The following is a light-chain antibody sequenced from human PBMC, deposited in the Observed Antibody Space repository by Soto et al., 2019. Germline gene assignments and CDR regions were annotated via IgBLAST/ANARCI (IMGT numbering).Light chain of an antibody. CDR2: GAS. J-gene: IGKJ1*01. V-gene: IGKV3-20*01. Sequence: EIVLTQSPGTLSLSPGERATLSCRASQSVSTNYLAWYQQKPGQAPRLLIYGASTRATGIPAWFSGSGSGTDFALTISRLEREDFAVYYCQQYYSSLWAFGKGTKVEIK. CDR1: QSVSTNY. CDR3: QQYYSSLWA.